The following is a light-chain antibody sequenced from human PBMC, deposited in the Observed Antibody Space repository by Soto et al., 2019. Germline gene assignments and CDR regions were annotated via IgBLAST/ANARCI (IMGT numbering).Light chain of an antibody. V-gene: IGKV1-5*03. CDR2: RAS. CDR3: QQYSSYFFT. Sequence: DIQMTQSPSTLSASVGDSVNITCRASQSISSWLAWYQQKPGKAPKLLIYRASDLQSGVPSRFSGSGSGTEFTLTISSLQTDDIATYYCQQYSSYFFTFGPGTKVDV. CDR1: QSISSW. J-gene: IGKJ3*01.